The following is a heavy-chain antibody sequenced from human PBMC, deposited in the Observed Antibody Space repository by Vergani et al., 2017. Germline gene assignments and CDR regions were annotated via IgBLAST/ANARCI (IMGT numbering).Heavy chain of an antibody. CDR1: GYTFSSYG. CDR3: AREQDPRGAIDI. V-gene: IGHV3-33*01. J-gene: IGHJ3*02. Sequence: QVQLVESGGGVVQPGRSLRLSCAASGYTFSSYGMHWVRQAPGKGLEWVAVIWYDGSNKYYADSVKGRFTISRDNSKNTLYLQMNSLRAEVTAVYYCAREQDPRGAIDIWGQGTMVTVSS. CDR2: IWYDGSNK.